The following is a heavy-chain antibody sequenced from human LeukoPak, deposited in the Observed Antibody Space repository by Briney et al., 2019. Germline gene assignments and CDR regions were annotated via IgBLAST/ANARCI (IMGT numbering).Heavy chain of an antibody. Sequence: SETLSLTCAVYGGSFSGYYWSWIRQPPGKGLEWIGEINHSGSTNYNPSLKSRVAISVDTSKNQFSLKLSSVTAADTAVYYCARVSQDYYDSSGYSSTPLVYWGQGTLVTVSS. CDR1: GGSFSGYY. D-gene: IGHD3-22*01. CDR3: ARVSQDYYDSSGYSSTPLVY. J-gene: IGHJ4*02. CDR2: INHSGST. V-gene: IGHV4-34*01.